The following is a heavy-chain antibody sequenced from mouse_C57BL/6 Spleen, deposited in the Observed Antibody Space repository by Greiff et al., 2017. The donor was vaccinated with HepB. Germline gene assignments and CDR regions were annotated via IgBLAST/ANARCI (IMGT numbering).Heavy chain of an antibody. D-gene: IGHD4-1*01. V-gene: IGHV1-72*01. Sequence: QVQLQQPGAELVKPGASVKMSCKASGYTFTSYWMHWVKQRPGRCRGWIGRIDPNSGGTKYNEKFKSRATLTVDKPSSTAYMQLSSLTSEDSAVYYCAHWDAYYFDYWGQGTTLTVSS. CDR3: AHWDAYYFDY. J-gene: IGHJ2*01. CDR2: IDPNSGGT. CDR1: GYTFTSYW.